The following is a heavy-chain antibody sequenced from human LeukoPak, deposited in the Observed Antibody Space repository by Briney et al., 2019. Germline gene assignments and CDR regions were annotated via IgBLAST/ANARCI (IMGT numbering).Heavy chain of an antibody. V-gene: IGHV3-30*04. J-gene: IGHJ4*02. CDR1: GFTFSSYA. Sequence: GRSLRLSCAASGFTFSSYAMHWVRQAPGKGLEWVALITYGGSAEFYGDSVKGRFTISRDNSKNTLYLQMNSLRAEDTAVYYCARVRDQRVYYFDYWGQGTLVTVSS. CDR2: ITYGGSAE. CDR3: ARVRDQRVYYFDY. D-gene: IGHD2-2*01.